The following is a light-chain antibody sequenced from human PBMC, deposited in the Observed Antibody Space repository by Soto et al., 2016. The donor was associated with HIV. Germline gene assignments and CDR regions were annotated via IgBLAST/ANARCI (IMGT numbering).Light chain of an antibody. CDR3: QTRDSSTPL. Sequence: SYELTQPPSVSVSPGQTASITCSGDKLGDKYACWYQQKPGQSPVLLIYQDSKRPSGIPERFSGSNSGNTATLTISGTQAMDEADFYCQTRDSSTPLFGGGTKLTVL. V-gene: IGLV3-1*01. J-gene: IGLJ3*02. CDR1: KLGDKY. CDR2: QDS.